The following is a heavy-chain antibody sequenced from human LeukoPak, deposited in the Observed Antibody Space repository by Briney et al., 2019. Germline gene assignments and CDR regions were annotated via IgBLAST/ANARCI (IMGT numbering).Heavy chain of an antibody. V-gene: IGHV3-11*04. D-gene: IGHD3-22*01. CDR2: ISSSGSTI. CDR1: GFTFDDYG. J-gene: IGHJ3*02. Sequence: GGSLRLSCAASGFTFDDYGMSWIRQAPGKGLEWVSYISSSGSTIYYADSAKGRFTISRDNAKNSLYLQMNSLRAEDTAVYYCAREQYYYDSSGYYHDAFDIWGQGTMVTVSS. CDR3: AREQYYYDSSGYYHDAFDI.